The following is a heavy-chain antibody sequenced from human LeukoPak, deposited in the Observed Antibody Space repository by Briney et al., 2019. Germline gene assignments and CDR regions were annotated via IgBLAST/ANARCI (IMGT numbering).Heavy chain of an antibody. J-gene: IGHJ5*02. V-gene: IGHV3-23*01. CDR1: GFTFSSYA. D-gene: IGHD3-10*01. Sequence: GGSLRLSCAASGFTFSSYAMSWVRQAPGKGLEWVSAISGSGGTPYYADSVKGRFTISRDNSKNTLYLQMNSLRAGDTAVNYCAKAGDGLWFGELFPWGQGTLVNVSS. CDR3: AKAGDGLWFGELFP. CDR2: ISGSGGTP.